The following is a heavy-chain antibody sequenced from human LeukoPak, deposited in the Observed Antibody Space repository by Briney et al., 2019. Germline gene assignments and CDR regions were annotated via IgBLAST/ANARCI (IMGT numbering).Heavy chain of an antibody. CDR2: IYSGGST. J-gene: IGHJ4*02. Sequence: GGSLRLSCAASGFTISSNYMSWVRQAPGKGLEWVSVIYSGGSTYYAVSVKGRFTVSRDSSKNTLYLQMNSLRVEDTAMYYCARDSHKGFWGQGTLVTVSS. CDR3: ARDSHKGF. V-gene: IGHV3-66*01. CDR1: GFTISSNY.